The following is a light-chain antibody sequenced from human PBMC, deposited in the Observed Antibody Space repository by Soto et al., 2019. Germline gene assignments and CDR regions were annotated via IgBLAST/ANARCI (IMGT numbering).Light chain of an antibody. Sequence: DIQMTQSPSSLWASVGDRVTITYRASQGISNYLAWYQQKPGKVPKLLIYAASTLQSGVPSRFSGSGSGTDFTLTISSLQPEDVATYYSQKYNSAPLTFGGGTKVGIK. CDR2: AAS. V-gene: IGKV1-27*01. CDR3: QKYNSAPLT. CDR1: QGISNY. J-gene: IGKJ4*01.